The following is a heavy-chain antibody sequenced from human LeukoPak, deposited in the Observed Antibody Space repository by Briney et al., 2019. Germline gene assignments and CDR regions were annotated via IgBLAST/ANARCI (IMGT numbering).Heavy chain of an antibody. Sequence: ASVKVSCKASGGTFSSYTISWVRQAPGQGLEWMGRIIPILGIANYAQKFQGRVTITADKSTSTAYMELSSLRSEDTAVYYCARDLPNYDFWIAPRGAFDIWGQGTMVTVSS. D-gene: IGHD3-3*01. V-gene: IGHV1-69*04. CDR3: ARDLPNYDFWIAPRGAFDI. CDR2: IIPILGIA. CDR1: GGTFSSYT. J-gene: IGHJ3*02.